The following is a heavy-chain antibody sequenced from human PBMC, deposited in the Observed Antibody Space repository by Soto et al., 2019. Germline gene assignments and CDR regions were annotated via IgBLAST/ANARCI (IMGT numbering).Heavy chain of an antibody. CDR3: AQSPLNYHDSSGYYYPY. D-gene: IGHD3-22*01. CDR1: GFTFDDYA. J-gene: IGHJ4*02. CDR2: ISWNSGSI. Sequence: GGSLRLSCAASGFTFDDYAMHWVRQAPGKGLEWVSGISWNSGSIGYADSVKGRFTISRDNAKNSLYLQMNSLRAEDTALYYCAQSPLNYHDSSGYYYPYWGQGTLVTVSS. V-gene: IGHV3-9*01.